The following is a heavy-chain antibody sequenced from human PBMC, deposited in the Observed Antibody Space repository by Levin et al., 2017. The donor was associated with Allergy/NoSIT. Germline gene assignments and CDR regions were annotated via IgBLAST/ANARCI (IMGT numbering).Heavy chain of an antibody. CDR2: INTSGNNI. V-gene: IGHV3-48*03. J-gene: IGHJ5*02. CDR1: GFTLSSYE. D-gene: IGHD6-19*01. CDR3: TKGSNSGWNWFDP. Sequence: QPGGSLRLSCAVSGFTLSSYEMNWVRQAPGKGLEWLAYINTSGNNIQYADSVKGRFTISRDNAKNALCLQMDSLRAEDTAIYYCTKGSNSGWNWFDPWGQGALVTVSS.